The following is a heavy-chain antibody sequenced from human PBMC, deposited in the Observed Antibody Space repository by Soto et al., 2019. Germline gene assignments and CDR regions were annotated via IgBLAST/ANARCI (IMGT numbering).Heavy chain of an antibody. Sequence: EVQLVQSGGGSVQPGGSLRLSCAGSGFTFTNYWMHWVRQAPGKGLVWVSRISGVGTGTSYSDSVMGAFTISRDNAENTLYLQMTSLRAEDTAVYYCTTVVEYWGQGSLATVSS. D-gene: IGHD1-1*01. J-gene: IGHJ4*02. CDR3: TTVVEY. CDR2: ISGVGTGT. CDR1: GFTFTNYW. V-gene: IGHV3-74*01.